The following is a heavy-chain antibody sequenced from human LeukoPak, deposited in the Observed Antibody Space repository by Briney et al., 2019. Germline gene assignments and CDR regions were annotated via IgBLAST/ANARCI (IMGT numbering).Heavy chain of an antibody. CDR2: IYYSGST. J-gene: IGHJ6*02. CDR3: ARDFPLGYCSSTSCPRAADV. Sequence: PSETLSLTCAVYGGSFSGYYWSWIRQPPGKGLEWIGYIYYSGSTNYNPSLKSRVTISVDTSKNQFSLKLSSVTAADTAVYYCARDFPLGYCSSTSCPRAADVWGQGTTVTVSS. V-gene: IGHV4-59*01. D-gene: IGHD2-2*01. CDR1: GGSFSGYY.